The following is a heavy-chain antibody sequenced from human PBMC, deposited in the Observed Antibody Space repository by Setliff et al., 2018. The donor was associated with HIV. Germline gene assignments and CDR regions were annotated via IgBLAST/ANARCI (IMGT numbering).Heavy chain of an antibody. CDR2: IHNSGTT. D-gene: IGHD1-26*01. CDR3: ARSNLDPTSRLFDP. CDR1: DASITADTFY. Sequence: PSETLSLTCTVSDASITADTFYWNWLRQPPGKGPEWIGYIHNSGTTHYNPAFESRLIISLGMSNNRFSLNLASVTAADTAVYYCARSNLDPTSRLFDPWGPGTLVTVSS. V-gene: IGHV4-30-4*08. J-gene: IGHJ5*02.